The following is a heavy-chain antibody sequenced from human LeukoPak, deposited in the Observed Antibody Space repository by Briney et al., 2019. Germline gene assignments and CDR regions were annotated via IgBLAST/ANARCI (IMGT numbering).Heavy chain of an antibody. CDR2: IYYRGST. J-gene: IGHJ4*02. D-gene: IGHD3-9*01. CDR3: ATGGDYDILTGYYTFAY. CDR1: GGSISSGDYY. Sequence: SQTLSLTCTVSGGSISSGDYYWSWIRQPPGKGLEWIGYIYYRGSTYYNPSLKSRVTISVDTSKNQFSLKLSSVTAADTAVYYCATGGDYDILTGYYTFAYWGQGTLVTVSS. V-gene: IGHV4-30-4*01.